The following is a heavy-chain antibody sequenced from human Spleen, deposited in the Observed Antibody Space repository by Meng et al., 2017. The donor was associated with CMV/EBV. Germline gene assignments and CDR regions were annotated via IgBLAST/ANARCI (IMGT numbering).Heavy chain of an antibody. J-gene: IGHJ4*02. CDR2: IDKHGVTT. CDR1: GFTFITYG. Sequence: CAAYGFTFITYGMAWVRQVPGKGLEFVSAIDKHGVTTFYADSVKGRFTISRDNSKNTLSVQMNSLRAEDTAVYYCAKEQADGLPFDYWGQGTLVTVSS. V-gene: IGHV3-23*01. CDR3: AKEQADGLPFDY.